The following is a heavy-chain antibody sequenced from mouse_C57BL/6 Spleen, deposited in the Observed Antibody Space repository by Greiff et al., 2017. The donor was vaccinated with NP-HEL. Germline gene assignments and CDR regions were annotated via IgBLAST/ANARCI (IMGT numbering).Heavy chain of an antibody. V-gene: IGHV1-81*01. J-gene: IGHJ2*01. CDR3: ARSPPTVVATDY. CDR2: IYPRSGNT. D-gene: IGHD1-1*01. CDR1: GYTFTSYG. Sequence: QVQLQQSGAELARPGASVKLSCKASGYTFTSYGISWVKQRTGQGLEWIGEIYPRSGNTYYNEKFKGKATLTADKTSSTAYMELRSLTSEDSAVYFCARSPPTVVATDYWGQGTTLTVSS.